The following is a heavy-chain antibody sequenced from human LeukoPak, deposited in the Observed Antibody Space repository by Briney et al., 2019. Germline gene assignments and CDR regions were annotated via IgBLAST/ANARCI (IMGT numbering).Heavy chain of an antibody. J-gene: IGHJ4*02. Sequence: GGSLRLSCAASGFTFLNAWMSWVRQAPGKGLEWVGRIKSKTDGGTTDYAAPVKGRFTISRDESKNTLFLQMNSLKTEDTAVYYCTTENVLMMYGMANFDYWGQGTLVTVSS. CDR2: IKSKTDGGTT. D-gene: IGHD2-8*01. CDR3: TTENVLMMYGMANFDY. V-gene: IGHV3-15*01. CDR1: GFTFLNAW.